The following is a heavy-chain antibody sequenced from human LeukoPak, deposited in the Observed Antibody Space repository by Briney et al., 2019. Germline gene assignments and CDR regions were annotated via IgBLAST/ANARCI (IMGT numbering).Heavy chain of an antibody. CDR3: ARGNSYYDGSSLNWFDP. Sequence: SETLSLTCTVSGGTISSYYWNWIWQPPGKGLEWIGNIYYSGSTNYDPSLKSRVTISVDTSKNQFSLKLSSVAAADTAVYYCARGNSYYDGSSLNWFDPWGQGTLVTVSS. D-gene: IGHD3-22*01. J-gene: IGHJ5*02. CDR1: GGTISSYY. V-gene: IGHV4-59*01. CDR2: IYYSGST.